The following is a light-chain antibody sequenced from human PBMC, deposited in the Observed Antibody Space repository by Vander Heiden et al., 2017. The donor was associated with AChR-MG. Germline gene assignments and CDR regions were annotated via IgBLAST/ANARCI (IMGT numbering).Light chain of an antibody. J-gene: IGKJ1*01. Sequence: DIVMTQSPLPLPVTPGEPATICCRSSQRLLRSNGYNYVDWYLQKPGQSPQLLYYVGSKRASGVPGRFSGSGSGTDFTLKSSGVEAEDVGVYCSMQALQTRTFGQGTKVEIK. CDR2: VGS. CDR1: QRLLRSNGYNY. V-gene: IGKV2-28*01. CDR3: MQALQTRT.